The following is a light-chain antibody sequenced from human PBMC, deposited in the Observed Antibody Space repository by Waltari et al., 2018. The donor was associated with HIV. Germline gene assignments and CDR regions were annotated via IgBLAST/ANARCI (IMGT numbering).Light chain of an antibody. Sequence: EIVLTQSPATLSLSPGERATLSCRASQSVSSYLAWYQQKPGQAPRLLIYDASNSATGIPARFSGSGSGTDFTLTISSLEPEDFAVYYCQQRSSWPLTLGQGTNVEFK. V-gene: IGKV3-11*01. J-gene: IGKJ1*01. CDR2: DAS. CDR3: QQRSSWPLT. CDR1: QSVSSY.